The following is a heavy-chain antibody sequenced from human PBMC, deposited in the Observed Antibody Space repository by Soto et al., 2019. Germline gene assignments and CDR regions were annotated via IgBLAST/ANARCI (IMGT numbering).Heavy chain of an antibody. D-gene: IGHD3-9*01. J-gene: IGHJ4*02. CDR2: INPSGGST. Sequence: ASVNVSCKASGYTFTSYYMHRVRQAPGQGLEWMGIINPSGGSTSYAQKFQGRVTMTRDTSTSTVYMELSSLRSEDTAVYYCAREYYDILTGYYVLAYWGQGTLVTVSS. CDR3: AREYYDILTGYYVLAY. V-gene: IGHV1-46*01. CDR1: GYTFTSYY.